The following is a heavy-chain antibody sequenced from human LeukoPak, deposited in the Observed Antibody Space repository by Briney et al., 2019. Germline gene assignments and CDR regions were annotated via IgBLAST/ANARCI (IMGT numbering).Heavy chain of an antibody. Sequence: GGSLRLSCAASGFTFSSYAMSWVRQAPGQGLEWVANINQDGSEKYYVDSVKGRFTISRDNARNSLHLQMNSLRAEDTAVYYCTRSLDYWGQGTLVTVSS. J-gene: IGHJ4*02. CDR3: TRSLDY. V-gene: IGHV3-7*01. CDR2: INQDGSEK. CDR1: GFTFSSYA.